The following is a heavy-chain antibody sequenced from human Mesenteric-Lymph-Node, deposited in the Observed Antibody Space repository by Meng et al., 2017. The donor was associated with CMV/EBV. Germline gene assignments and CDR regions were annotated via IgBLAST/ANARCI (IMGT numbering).Heavy chain of an antibody. D-gene: IGHD3-22*01. Sequence: YSLTSYWISWVRQMPGKGLEWMGRIDPSDSYTNYSPSFQGHVTISADKSISTAYLQWSSLKASDTAMYYCARGRGYYDSSGYIPDYWGQGTLVTVSS. V-gene: IGHV5-10-1*01. J-gene: IGHJ4*02. CDR2: IDPSDSYT. CDR1: YSLTSYW. CDR3: ARGRGYYDSSGYIPDY.